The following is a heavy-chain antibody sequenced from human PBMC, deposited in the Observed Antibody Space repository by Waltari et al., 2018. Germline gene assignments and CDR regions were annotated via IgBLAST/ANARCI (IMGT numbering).Heavy chain of an antibody. CDR1: GFTFSSYE. J-gene: IGHJ4*02. Sequence: EVQLVESGGGLVQPGGSLRLSCAASGFTFSSYEMNWVRQAPGKGLEWVSYISSSGSTIYYADSVKGRFTISRDNAKNSLYLQMNSLRAEDTAVYYCASGPVEEWLFVLDYWGQGTLVTVSS. D-gene: IGHD3-3*01. V-gene: IGHV3-48*03. CDR2: ISSSGSTI. CDR3: ASGPVEEWLFVLDY.